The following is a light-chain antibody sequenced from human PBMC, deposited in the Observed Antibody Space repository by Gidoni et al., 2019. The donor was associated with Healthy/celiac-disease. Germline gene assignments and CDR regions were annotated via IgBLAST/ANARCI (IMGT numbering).Light chain of an antibody. J-gene: IGKJ2*03. CDR2: GAS. Sequence: IVFTHSPGTLSLSPGERATLSCRASQSVSSSYLAWYQQKPGQAPRLLIYGASSRATGIPDRFSGSGSGTDFTLTISRLEPEDFAVYYCQQYGSSPPYSFGQGTKLEIK. CDR1: QSVSSSY. CDR3: QQYGSSPPYS. V-gene: IGKV3-20*01.